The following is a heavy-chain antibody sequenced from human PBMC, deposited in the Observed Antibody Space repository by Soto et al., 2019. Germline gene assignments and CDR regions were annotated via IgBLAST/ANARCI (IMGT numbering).Heavy chain of an antibody. CDR1: GLSFSSYT. D-gene: IGHD2-21*02. Sequence: GGSLRLSCAASGLSFSSYTMHWVRQAPGKGLEWVAVISWRETITYYADSVKGRFTISRDNSKNTLYLQMNSLRAEDTAVYYCARDPSNCGGDCHYFDYWGQGTLVTVSS. J-gene: IGHJ4*02. CDR2: ISWRETIT. CDR3: ARDPSNCGGDCHYFDY. V-gene: IGHV3-30-3*01.